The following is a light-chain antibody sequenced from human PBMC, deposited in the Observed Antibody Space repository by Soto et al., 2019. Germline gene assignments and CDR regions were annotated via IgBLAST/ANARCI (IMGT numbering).Light chain of an antibody. V-gene: IGKV1-5*01. J-gene: IGKJ1*01. CDR3: QEYNSYTGT. CDR2: DAS. CDR1: QSISSW. Sequence: DIQMTQSPSTLFSSVRDRVTIPCLASQSISSWFAWYQQKPGKAPKLLIYDASSLESGVPSRFSGSGSGTEFTLTISSLQPDDFGTYYCQEYNSYTGTFGPGTKVDIK.